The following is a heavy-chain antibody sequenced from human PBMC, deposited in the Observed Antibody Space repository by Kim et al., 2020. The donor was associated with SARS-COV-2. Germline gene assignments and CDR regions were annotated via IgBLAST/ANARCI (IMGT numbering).Heavy chain of an antibody. Sequence: GGSLRLSCAASGFTFSSYSMNWVRQAPGKGLEWVSSISSSSSYIYYADSVKGRFTISRDNAKNSLYLQMNSLRAEDTAVYYCARNGIQLPKRLDYWGQGTLVTVSS. V-gene: IGHV3-21*01. CDR3: ARNGIQLPKRLDY. CDR1: GFTFSSYS. J-gene: IGHJ4*02. D-gene: IGHD5-18*01. CDR2: ISSSSSYI.